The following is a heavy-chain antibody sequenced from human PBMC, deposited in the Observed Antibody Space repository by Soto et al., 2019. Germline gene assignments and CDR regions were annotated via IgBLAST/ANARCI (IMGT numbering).Heavy chain of an antibody. CDR1: GGSFSGYY. CDR3: ARGLGGSGRKDQSYYYCGMDV. CDR2: INHSGST. V-gene: IGHV4-34*01. J-gene: IGHJ6*02. D-gene: IGHD3-10*01. Sequence: SETLSLTCAVYGGSFSGYYWSWIRQPPGKGLEWIGEINHSGSTNYNPSLKSRVTISVDTSKNQFSLKLSSVTAADTAVYYCARGLGGSGRKDQSYYYCGMDVWGQGTTVTVSS.